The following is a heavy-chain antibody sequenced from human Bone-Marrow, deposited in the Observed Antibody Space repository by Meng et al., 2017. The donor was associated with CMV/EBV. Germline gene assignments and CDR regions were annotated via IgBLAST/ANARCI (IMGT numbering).Heavy chain of an antibody. CDR3: ARGPWGEMATISMFAA. CDR2: IIPIFGTA. V-gene: IGHV1-69*05. J-gene: IGHJ5*02. D-gene: IGHD5-24*01. CDR1: GGTFSSYD. Sequence: SVKVSCKASGGTFSSYDISWVRQAPGQGLEWMGGIIPIFGTANYAQKFQGRVTITTDESTSTAYMELSSLRSEDTAVYYCARGPWGEMATISMFAAWGQGTLVTVSS.